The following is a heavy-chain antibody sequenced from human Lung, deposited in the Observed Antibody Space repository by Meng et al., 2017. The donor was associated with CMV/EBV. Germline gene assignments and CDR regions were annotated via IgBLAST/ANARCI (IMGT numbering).Heavy chain of an antibody. CDR1: GFTFSSYT. V-gene: IGHV3-21*06. Sequence: GSXRLSCAASGFTFSSYTLNWVRQPPGEGLEWVSSISSSGSYIYYAASVKGRFTISRVNAENSLYLQMSGLRAEDTAVYFCARDYGSRGMDVWGQWTTVTVSS. CDR2: ISSSGSYI. J-gene: IGHJ6*02. D-gene: IGHD3-10*01. CDR3: ARDYGSRGMDV.